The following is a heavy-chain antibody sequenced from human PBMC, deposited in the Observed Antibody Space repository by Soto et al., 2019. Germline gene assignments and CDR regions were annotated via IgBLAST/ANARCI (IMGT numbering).Heavy chain of an antibody. V-gene: IGHV4-4*07. CDR2: VYATGTT. Sequence: QVQLQESGPGVVKPSETLSLSCSVSGGSISKFYWSWIRKTAGKGLEWMERVYATGTTDYNPSLRSRVTMSVDISKKTFSLRLTSVTAADTGVYYCVRDGSKTLRDWFDPWGQGKLVTVSS. J-gene: IGHJ5*02. CDR1: GGSISKFY. CDR3: VRDGSKTLRDWFDP.